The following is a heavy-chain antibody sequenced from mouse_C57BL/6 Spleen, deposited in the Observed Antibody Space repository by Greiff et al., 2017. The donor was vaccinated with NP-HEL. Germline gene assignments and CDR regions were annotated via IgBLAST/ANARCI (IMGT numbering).Heavy chain of an antibody. J-gene: IGHJ3*01. CDR3: ARRGIDDEAWFAY. D-gene: IGHD2-3*01. CDR1: GYTFTDYY. CDR2: INPNNGGT. V-gene: IGHV1-26*01. Sequence: EVQLQQSGPELVKPGASVKISCKASGYTFTDYYMNWVKQSHGKSLEWIGDINPNNGGTSYNQKFKGKATLTVDKCSSTAYMELRSLTSEDSAVYYCARRGIDDEAWFAYWGQGTLVTVSA.